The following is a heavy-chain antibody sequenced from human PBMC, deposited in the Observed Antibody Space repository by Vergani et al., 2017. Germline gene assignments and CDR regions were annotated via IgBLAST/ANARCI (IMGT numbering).Heavy chain of an antibody. J-gene: IGHJ3*02. CDR1: GFTFSSYV. V-gene: IGHV3-33*01. CDR3: ASPYGGDAFEI. CDR2: IWYDGSNK. Sequence: VQLVESGGGVVQPGRSLRLSCAASGFTFSSYVMHWVRQAPGKGLEWVATIWYDGSNKYYADSVKGRFTISRDNSKNTLFLQMNSLRAEDTAVYYCASPYGGDAFEIWGQGTMVTVSS. D-gene: IGHD4-23*01.